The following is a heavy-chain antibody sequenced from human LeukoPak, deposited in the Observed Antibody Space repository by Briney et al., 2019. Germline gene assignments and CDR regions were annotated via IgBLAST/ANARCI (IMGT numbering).Heavy chain of an antibody. V-gene: IGHV4-34*01. CDR3: AIIGGRHHYYYYYYMDV. D-gene: IGHD3-10*01. CDR1: GGSFSGYY. Sequence: PSETLSLTCAVYGGSFSGYYWSWIRQPPGKGLEWIGEINHSGSTNYNPSLKSRVTISVDTSKNQFSLKLSSVTAADTAVYYCAIIGGRHHYYYYYYMDVWGKGTTVTVSS. J-gene: IGHJ6*03. CDR2: INHSGST.